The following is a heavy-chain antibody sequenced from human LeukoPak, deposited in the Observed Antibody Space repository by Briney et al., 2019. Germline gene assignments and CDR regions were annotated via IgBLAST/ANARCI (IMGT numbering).Heavy chain of an antibody. CDR3: ARAVSHRLRQTVESGYEIDY. Sequence: SETLSLTCTVSGGSISSSSYYWGWIRQPPGKGLEWIGSIHYSGSTHYNPSLKGRVDISVDMSKNQFSLKLSSVTAADTAVYYCARAVSHRLRQTVESGYEIDYWGQGTLVTVSS. J-gene: IGHJ4*02. CDR1: GGSISSSSYY. V-gene: IGHV4-39*07. D-gene: IGHD3-3*01. CDR2: IHYSGST.